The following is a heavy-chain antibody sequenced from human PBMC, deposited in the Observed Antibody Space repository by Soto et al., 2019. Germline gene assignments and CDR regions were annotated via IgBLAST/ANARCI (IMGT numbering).Heavy chain of an antibody. CDR1: GFTFSSYW. V-gene: IGHV3-7*03. D-gene: IGHD4-17*01. CDR3: AREDTVTTRGYYYYYGMDV. J-gene: IGHJ6*02. CDR2: IKQDGSEK. Sequence: VQLVESGGGVVQPGRSLRLSCAASGFTFSSYWMSWVRQAPGKGLEWVANIKQDGSEKYYVDSVKGRFTISRDNAKNSLYLQMNSLRAEDTAVYYCAREDTVTTRGYYYYYGMDVWGQGTTVTVSS.